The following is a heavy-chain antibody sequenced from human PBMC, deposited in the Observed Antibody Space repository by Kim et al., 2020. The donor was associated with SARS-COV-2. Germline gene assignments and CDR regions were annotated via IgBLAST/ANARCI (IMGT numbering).Heavy chain of an antibody. D-gene: IGHD7-27*01. V-gene: IGHV4-59*08. J-gene: IGHJ4*02. Sequence: SETLSLTCTVSGDSMSADYWNWIRQSPGKGLEWIGYVYFRGTTSYNPSLKSRVTISIDMSKSQFSLKLNSVTAADTAVYYCARRETRDLFTSDWGFSDYWGQGSLVTVSS. CDR1: GDSMSADY. CDR2: VYFRGTT. CDR3: ARRETRDLFTSDWGFSDY.